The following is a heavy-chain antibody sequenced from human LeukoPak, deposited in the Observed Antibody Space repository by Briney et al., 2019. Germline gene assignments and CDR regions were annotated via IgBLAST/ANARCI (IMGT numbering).Heavy chain of an antibody. CDR3: ARHTDASYYHGMDD. CDR2: IYYSGST. V-gene: IGHV4-39*01. J-gene: IGHJ6*02. CDR1: GGSISSSSYY. Sequence: PSVTLSLTCTVSGGSISSSSYYWRWIRQPPGKGLEWIGCIYYSGSTYYNQSLKSRVTISVDTSNNQFSLKLSSVTAADTAVYYYARHTDASYYHGMDDWGQGTKVTVSS.